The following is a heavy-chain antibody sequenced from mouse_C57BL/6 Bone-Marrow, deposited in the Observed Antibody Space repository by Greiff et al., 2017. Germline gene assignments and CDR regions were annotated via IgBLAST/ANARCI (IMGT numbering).Heavy chain of an antibody. D-gene: IGHD1-1*01. J-gene: IGHJ2*01. V-gene: IGHV1-53*01. Sequence: QVQLQQPGTELVKPGASVKLSCKASGYTFTSYWMHWVKQRPGQGLEWIGNINPSNGGTNYHEKFKSQATLTVDNSSSTAYLQLSSLSSEDSAVDYCARLTAVGAGNYWGQGTTLTVSS. CDR3: ARLTAVGAGNY. CDR1: GYTFTSYW. CDR2: INPSNGGT.